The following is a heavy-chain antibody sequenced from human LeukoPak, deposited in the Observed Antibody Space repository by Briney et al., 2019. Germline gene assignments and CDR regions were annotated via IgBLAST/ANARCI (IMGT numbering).Heavy chain of an antibody. CDR1: GFTFSSYA. D-gene: IGHD3-22*01. J-gene: IGHJ4*02. Sequence: GGSLRLSCAASGFTFSSYAMSWVRQAPGKGLEWVANIKQDGSEKYYVDSVKGQFTISRDNAKNSLYLQMNSLRAEDTAVYYCARDFEYYYDSSGYPPPLDYWGQGTLVTVSS. CDR2: IKQDGSEK. V-gene: IGHV3-7*01. CDR3: ARDFEYYYDSSGYPPPLDY.